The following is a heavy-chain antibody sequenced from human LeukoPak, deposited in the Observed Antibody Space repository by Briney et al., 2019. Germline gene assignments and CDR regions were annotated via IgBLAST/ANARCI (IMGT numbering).Heavy chain of an antibody. D-gene: IGHD3-10*01. CDR1: GGSISSYY. CDR2: IYTSGST. V-gene: IGHV4-4*07. CDR3: ARGGEYYYGSGSHYYMDV. J-gene: IGHJ6*03. Sequence: SETLSLTCTVSGGSISSYYWSWIRQPAGKGLEWIGRIYTSGSTNYNPSLKSRVTISVDKSKNQFSLKLSSVTAADTAVYYCARGGEYYYGSGSHYYMDVWGKGTTVTVSS.